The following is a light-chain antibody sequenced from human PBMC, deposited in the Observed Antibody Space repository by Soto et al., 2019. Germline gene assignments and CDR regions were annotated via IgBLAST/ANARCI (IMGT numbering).Light chain of an antibody. CDR1: QSVSNNY. CDR3: QQYGSSGT. CDR2: GAS. V-gene: IGKV3-20*01. Sequence: ESVFTQSPGSLSLSPGEKATLSCSPSQSVSNNYLAWYQQKPGQAPRLLIYGASNRATGIPDRFSGSGSGKDFTLTISRLEPEDFAVYYCQQYGSSGTFGQGTKV. J-gene: IGKJ1*01.